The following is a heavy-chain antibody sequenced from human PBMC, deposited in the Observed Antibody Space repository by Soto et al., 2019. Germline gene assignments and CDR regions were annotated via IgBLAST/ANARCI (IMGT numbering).Heavy chain of an antibody. CDR3: ARDATRGYFDY. Sequence: SETLSLTCTVSGGSVSSGSYYWSWIRQPPGKGLEWIGYIYYSGSTNYNPSLKSRVTISVDTSKNQFSLKLSSVTAADTAVYYCARDATRGYFDYWGQGTLVTVSS. CDR2: IYYSGST. CDR1: GGSVSSGSYY. V-gene: IGHV4-61*01. J-gene: IGHJ4*02.